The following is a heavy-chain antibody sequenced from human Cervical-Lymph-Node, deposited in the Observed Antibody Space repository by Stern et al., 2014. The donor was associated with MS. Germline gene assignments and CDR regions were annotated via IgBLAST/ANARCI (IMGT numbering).Heavy chain of an antibody. V-gene: IGHV3-7*01. Sequence: EVQLVESGGGLVQPGGSLRLSCAASGFTFSSYWMSWVRQAPGKGLEWVANIKQDGSEKYYGESVKGRFTIHQGKTKTTLYIKMNSLRAEYTAVYYCATRVGWGQGTLVTVSS. D-gene: IGHD2-15*01. CDR1: GFTFSSYW. CDR3: ATRVG. CDR2: IKQDGSEK. J-gene: IGHJ4*02.